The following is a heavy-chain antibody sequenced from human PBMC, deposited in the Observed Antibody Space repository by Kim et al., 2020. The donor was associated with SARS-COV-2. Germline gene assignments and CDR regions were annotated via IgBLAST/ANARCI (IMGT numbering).Heavy chain of an antibody. CDR2: VNQRGNT. J-gene: IGHJ5*02. CDR3: ARGSDWFDP. V-gene: IGHV4-34*01. CDR1: GGSFSGYY. Sequence: SETLSLTCAVYGGSFSGYYWSWIRQSPGKGLEWIGEVNQRGNTDYNPSLKRRITILVDTSKNQFSLQMRYVTAADTAMYYCARGSDWFDPWGQGTLVTVSS.